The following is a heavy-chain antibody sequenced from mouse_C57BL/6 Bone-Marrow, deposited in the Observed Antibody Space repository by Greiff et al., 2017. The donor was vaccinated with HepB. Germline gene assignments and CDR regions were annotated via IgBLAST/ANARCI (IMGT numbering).Heavy chain of an antibody. V-gene: IGHV5-6*01. CDR1: GFTFSSYG. D-gene: IGHD1-1*01. J-gene: IGHJ3*01. Sequence: EVQLVESGGDLVKPGGSLKLSCAASGFTFSSYGMSWVRQTPDKRLEWVATISSGGSYTYYPDSVKGRFTISRDNAKNTLYLQMSSLKSEDTAMYYCARQGYYGSRAWFAYWGQGTLVTVSA. CDR2: ISSGGSYT. CDR3: ARQGYYGSRAWFAY.